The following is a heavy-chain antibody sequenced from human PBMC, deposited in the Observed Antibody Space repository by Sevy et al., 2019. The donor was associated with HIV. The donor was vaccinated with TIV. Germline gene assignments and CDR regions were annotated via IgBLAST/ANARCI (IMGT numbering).Heavy chain of an antibody. D-gene: IGHD2-15*01. CDR3: ARSSNCSGGSCYLRGLHYFDY. V-gene: IGHV4-59*01. Sequence: SETLSLTCTVSGGSISSYYWSWIRQPPGKGLEWIGYIYYSGSTNYNPSLKSRVTISVDTSKNQFSLKLSSVTAADTAVYYCARSSNCSGGSCYLRGLHYFDYWGQGTLVTVSS. CDR1: GGSISSYY. CDR2: IYYSGST. J-gene: IGHJ4*02.